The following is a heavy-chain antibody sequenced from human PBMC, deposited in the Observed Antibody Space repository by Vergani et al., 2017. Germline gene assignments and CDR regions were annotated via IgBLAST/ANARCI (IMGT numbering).Heavy chain of an antibody. D-gene: IGHD2-21*01. CDR3: ARRIVVEPGIPRVDWLDP. CDR1: GFTFGDYA. V-gene: IGHV3-49*04. CDR2: IRSKAYGGTT. Sequence: EVQLVESGGGLVQPGRSLRLSCTASGFTFGDYAMSWVRQAPGKGLEWVGFIRSKAYGGTTEYAASVKGRFTISRNDSKGVAYLQMNSLRTEDTAVYYCARRIVVEPGIPRVDWLDPWGPGTLVTVSS. J-gene: IGHJ5*02.